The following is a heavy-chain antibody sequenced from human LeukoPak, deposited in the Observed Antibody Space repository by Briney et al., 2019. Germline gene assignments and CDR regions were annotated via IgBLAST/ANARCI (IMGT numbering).Heavy chain of an antibody. CDR1: GGSISSYY. CDR2: IYYSGST. J-gene: IGHJ4*02. Sequence: KPSETLSLTCTVSGGSISSYYWSWIRQPPGKGLEWIGYIYYSGSTNYNPSLKSRVTISVDTSKNQFSLKLSSVTAADTAVYYCARGGSYYYDSSGYFPGSFDYWGQGTLVTVSS. CDR3: ARGGSYYYDSSGYFPGSFDY. V-gene: IGHV4-59*01. D-gene: IGHD3-22*01.